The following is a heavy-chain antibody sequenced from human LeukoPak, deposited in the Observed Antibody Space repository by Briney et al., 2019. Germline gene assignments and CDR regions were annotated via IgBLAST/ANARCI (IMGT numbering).Heavy chain of an antibody. D-gene: IGHD2-2*02. CDR1: GYTFTGYY. J-gene: IGHJ5*02. CDR3: ARNGYCSSTSCYTGWFDP. Sequence: ASVKVSRKASGYTFTGYYMHWVRQAPGQGLEWMGWINPNSGGTNYAQKFQGRVTMTRDTSISTAYMELSRLRSDDTAVYYCARNGYCSSTSCYTGWFDPWGQGTLVTVSS. V-gene: IGHV1-2*02. CDR2: INPNSGGT.